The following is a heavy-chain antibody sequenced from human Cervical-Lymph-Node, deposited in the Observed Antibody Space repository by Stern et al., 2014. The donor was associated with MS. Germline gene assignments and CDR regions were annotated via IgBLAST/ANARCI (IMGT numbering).Heavy chain of an antibody. Sequence: QLVQSGGGVVQPGKSLRLSCAASGFMFTDYVMPWVRQPPGKGLEWVSVISKDGSKQHYGDSVKGRFTVSRDNAKNTLYLDMNSLRADDTATYYCAKDRGVAGTAGEADQWGQGTLVTVSS. CDR3: AKDRGVAGTAGEADQ. J-gene: IGHJ4*02. CDR2: ISKDGSKQ. D-gene: IGHD6-19*01. CDR1: GFMFTDYV. V-gene: IGHV3-30*18.